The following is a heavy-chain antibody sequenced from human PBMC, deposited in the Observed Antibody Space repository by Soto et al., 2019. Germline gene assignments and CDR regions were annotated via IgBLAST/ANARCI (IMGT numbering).Heavy chain of an antibody. CDR1: GFTIGNYI. Sequence: PGGSMRVSCAASGFTIGNYIRNRVRQAPGKGLEWVSSISSSSSYIYYADSVKGRFTISRDNAKNSLYLQMNSLRAEDTAVYYCARGGMVLDVWGKGTTVTVSS. J-gene: IGHJ6*04. V-gene: IGHV3-21*01. CDR3: ARGGMVLDV. D-gene: IGHD3-10*01. CDR2: ISSSSSYI.